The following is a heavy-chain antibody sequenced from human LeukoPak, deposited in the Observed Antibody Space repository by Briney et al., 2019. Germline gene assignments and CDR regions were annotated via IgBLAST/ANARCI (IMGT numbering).Heavy chain of an antibody. J-gene: IGHJ3*02. D-gene: IGHD3-3*01. V-gene: IGHV4-61*02. CDR1: GGSISSGSYY. CDR2: IYTSGST. CDR3: AREDDFWSGYPPGAFDI. Sequence: SQTLSLTCTVSGGSISSGSYYWSWIRQPAGKGLEWIGRIYTSGSTNYNPSLKSRVTISGDTSKNQFSLKLSSVTAADAAVYYCAREDDFWSGYPPGAFDIWGQGTMVTVSS.